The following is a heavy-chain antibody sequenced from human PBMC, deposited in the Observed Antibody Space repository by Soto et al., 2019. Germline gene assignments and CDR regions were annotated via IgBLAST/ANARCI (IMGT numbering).Heavy chain of an antibody. D-gene: IGHD2-15*01. Sequence: GASVKVSFKASGYTFTSYGISWVRQAPGQGLEWMGWISAYNGHTNYAQKLQGRVTMTTDTSTSTAYMELRSLRSDDTAVYYCERGNRIEXFDSWGQGTMVTVSS. CDR2: ISAYNGHT. CDR3: ERGNRIEXFDS. J-gene: IGHJ3*02. V-gene: IGHV1-18*01. CDR1: GYTFTSYG.